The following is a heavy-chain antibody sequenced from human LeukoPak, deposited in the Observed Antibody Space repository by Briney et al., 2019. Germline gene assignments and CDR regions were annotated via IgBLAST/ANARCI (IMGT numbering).Heavy chain of an antibody. Sequence: SETLSLTCTVSGGSISSSSYYWGWIRQPPWKGLEWIGSIYYSGSTYYNPSLKSRVTISVDTSKNQFSLKLSSVTAADTAVYYCARDHPRGYSYGLFYYYMDVWGKGTTVTVSS. D-gene: IGHD5-18*01. CDR3: ARDHPRGYSYGLFYYYMDV. V-gene: IGHV4-39*07. J-gene: IGHJ6*03. CDR2: IYYSGST. CDR1: GGSISSSSYY.